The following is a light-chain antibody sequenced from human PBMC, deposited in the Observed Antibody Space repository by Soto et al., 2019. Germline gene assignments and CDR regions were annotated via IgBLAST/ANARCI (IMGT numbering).Light chain of an antibody. CDR3: QQYGSSMIT. CDR2: GAS. CDR1: QSFTNSY. J-gene: IGKJ5*01. V-gene: IGKV3-20*01. Sequence: EVVLTQSPGTLSLSPGERATLSCRASQSFTNSYLAWYQQKPGQAPRLLIYGASSRATGIPDRFSGSGSGTDFTLTISRLEPEDFAVYYCQQYGSSMITFGQGTRLEIK.